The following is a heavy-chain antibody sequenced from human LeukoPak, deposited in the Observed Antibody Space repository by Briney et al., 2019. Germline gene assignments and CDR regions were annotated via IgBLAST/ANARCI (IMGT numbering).Heavy chain of an antibody. V-gene: IGHV3-23*01. Sequence: GGSLRLSCAASGFSFSNYAMSWVRQAPGKGLEWVSAVSGSGGSTYYTDSVKGRFTISRDNSKNTLYLQMNSLRAEDTAVYYCAKPAKTDYVDYWGQGTLVTVSS. D-gene: IGHD4/OR15-4a*01. CDR1: GFSFSNYA. CDR2: VSGSGGST. J-gene: IGHJ4*02. CDR3: AKPAKTDYVDY.